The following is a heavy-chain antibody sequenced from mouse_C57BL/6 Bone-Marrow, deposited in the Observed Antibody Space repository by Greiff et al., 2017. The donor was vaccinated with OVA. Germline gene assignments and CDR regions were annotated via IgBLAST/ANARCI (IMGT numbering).Heavy chain of an antibody. CDR2: ISSGGSYT. Sequence: EVKLVESGGDLVKPGGSLKLSCAASGFTFSSYGMSWVRQTPDKRLEWVATISSGGSYTYYPDSVKGRFTISRDNAKNTLYLQMSSLKSEDTAMYYCARHPLNFDYWGQGTTLTVSS. CDR3: ARHPLNFDY. V-gene: IGHV5-6*01. CDR1: GFTFSSYG. D-gene: IGHD6-1*01. J-gene: IGHJ2*01.